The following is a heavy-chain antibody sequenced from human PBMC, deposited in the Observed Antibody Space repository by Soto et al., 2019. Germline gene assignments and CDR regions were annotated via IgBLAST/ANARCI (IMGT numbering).Heavy chain of an antibody. CDR2: ISAFNGET. V-gene: IGHV1-18*01. Sequence: GASVKVSCKASGFTFSVYGFSWVRQAPGRGLDWMGWISAFNGETNYTQKSEGRVAMTTDAATTTACMELRSLTVDGTAVYYCVRDQQWLLPAPLNFDYWGQGTVVTVSS. D-gene: IGHD6-19*01. CDR3: VRDQQWLLPAPLNFDY. J-gene: IGHJ4*02. CDR1: GFTFSVYG.